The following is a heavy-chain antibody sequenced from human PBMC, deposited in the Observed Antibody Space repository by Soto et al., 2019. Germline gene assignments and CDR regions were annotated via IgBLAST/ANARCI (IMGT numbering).Heavy chain of an antibody. Sequence: QVQLQESGPGLVKPSQTLSLTCTVSGGSISSGGYYWSWIRQHPGKGLEWIGYIYYSGSTYYNPSLKSRVTISVDTSKNQFSLKLSSVTAADTAVYYCARCQLRFIARAVYYFDYWGQGTLVTVSS. CDR1: GGSISSGGYY. CDR3: ARCQLRFIARAVYYFDY. J-gene: IGHJ4*02. CDR2: IYYSGST. D-gene: IGHD3-16*01. V-gene: IGHV4-31*03.